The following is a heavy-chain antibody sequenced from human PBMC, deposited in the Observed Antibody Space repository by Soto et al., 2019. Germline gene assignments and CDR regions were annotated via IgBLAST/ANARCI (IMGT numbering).Heavy chain of an antibody. CDR2: IFNSGNMI. CDR1: GFTFSDYY. J-gene: IGHJ6*03. CDR3: XXXXXXXXXXXXMDV. Sequence: QVQLVESGGGLVRPGGSLRLSCAASGFTFSDYYMSWIRQAPGKGLEWVAYIFNSGNMIFYADSVKGRFTISRDNXXXXXXXXXXXXXXXXXXXXXXXXXXXXXXXXXXMDVWGKGATVTVSS. V-gene: IGHV3-11*01.